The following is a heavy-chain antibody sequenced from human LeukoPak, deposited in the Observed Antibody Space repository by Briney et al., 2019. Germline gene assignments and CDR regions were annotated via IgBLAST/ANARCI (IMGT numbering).Heavy chain of an antibody. Sequence: PGGSLRLSCGASGCTFSNYWMHWVRQVPGKGLVWVARIDADGSSTSYADSVQGRFTISRDNAKNTLYLQMNSLRVEDTAVYYCATVFDFWGQGTLVTVSS. CDR1: GCTFSNYW. J-gene: IGHJ4*02. CDR2: IDADGSST. V-gene: IGHV3-74*01. CDR3: ATVFDF.